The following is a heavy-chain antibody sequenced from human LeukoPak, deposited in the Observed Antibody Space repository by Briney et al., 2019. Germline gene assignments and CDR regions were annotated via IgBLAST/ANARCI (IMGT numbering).Heavy chain of an antibody. J-gene: IGHJ4*02. CDR1: GGPISSYY. D-gene: IGHD3-10*01. CDR2: IYYSGST. Sequence: SETLSLTCTVSGGPISSYYWSWIRQPPGKGLEWIVYIYYSGSTNYNPSLKSRVTISVDTSKNHFSLRLSSVTAADTAVYYCARGVRRMVRGVNTYYFDYWGQGTLVTVSS. V-gene: IGHV4-59*08. CDR3: ARGVRRMVRGVNTYYFDY.